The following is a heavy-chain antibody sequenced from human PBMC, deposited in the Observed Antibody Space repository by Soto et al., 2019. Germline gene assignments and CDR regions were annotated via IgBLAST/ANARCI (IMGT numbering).Heavy chain of an antibody. Sequence: QVQLVQSGAEVKEPGSSVKVSCKASGGTFSSYAISWVRQAPGQGLEWMGGIIPLFRTPDYAQKFQSRVTITADEPTSTAYMELSSLRFDDTAVYYCARDNDRLQLGGNYYYIMDVWGQGTTITVSS. J-gene: IGHJ6*02. CDR2: IIPLFRTP. V-gene: IGHV1-69*12. D-gene: IGHD4-4*01. CDR3: ARDNDRLQLGGNYYYIMDV. CDR1: GGTFSSYA.